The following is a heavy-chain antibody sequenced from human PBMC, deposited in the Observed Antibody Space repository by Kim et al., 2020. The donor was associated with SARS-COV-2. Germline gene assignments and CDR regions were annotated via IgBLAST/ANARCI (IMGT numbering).Heavy chain of an antibody. V-gene: IGHV3-11*01. J-gene: IGHJ4*02. CDR3: ARDGRINGLDY. CDR2: IGPSGGPI. CDR1: GFTFSDYY. D-gene: IGHD1-1*01. Sequence: GGSLRLSCAASGFTFSDYYMSWIRQAPGKGLEWLSYIGPSGGPIYYAHSVRGRFTVSRDNAKNSVFLQLNTLRPEDTALYYCARDGRINGLDYWGQGSLVTVSS.